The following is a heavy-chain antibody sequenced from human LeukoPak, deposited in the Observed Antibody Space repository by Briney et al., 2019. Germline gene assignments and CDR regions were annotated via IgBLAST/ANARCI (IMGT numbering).Heavy chain of an antibody. D-gene: IGHD6-19*01. CDR1: GGSFSGYY. Sequence: SETLSLTCAVYGGSFSGYYWSWIRQPPGKGLEWIGEINHSGSTNYNPSLKSRVTISVDTSKNQFSLKLSSVTAADTAVYYCARDRLMAGTPTNWFDPWGQGTLVTVSS. CDR2: INHSGST. CDR3: ARDRLMAGTPTNWFDP. V-gene: IGHV4-34*01. J-gene: IGHJ5*02.